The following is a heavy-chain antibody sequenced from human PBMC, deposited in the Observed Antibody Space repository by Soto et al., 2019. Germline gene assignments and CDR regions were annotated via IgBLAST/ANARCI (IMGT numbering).Heavy chain of an antibody. J-gene: IGHJ5*02. CDR3: ARHHGPTTSENWFDP. V-gene: IGHV1-18*01. D-gene: IGHD5-12*01. Sequence: ASVKVSCKASGYTFFTYDISWVRQAPGQGLEWMGRISTYSGDTKYAQKFQGRVTMTTDTSTTTAYLELRSLRSDDTAVYYCARHHGPTTSENWFDPWGQGTLVTVS. CDR1: GYTFFTYD. CDR2: ISTYSGDT.